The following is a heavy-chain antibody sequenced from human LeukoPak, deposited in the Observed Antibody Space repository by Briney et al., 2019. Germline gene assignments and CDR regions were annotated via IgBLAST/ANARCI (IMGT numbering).Heavy chain of an antibody. V-gene: IGHV3-7*04. Sequence: GGSLRLSCAASGFTFSSYWMSWVRQAPGKGLEWAANIKEDGSQKYYMDSVKGRFTISRDNAKNSLYLQMNSLRAEDTAVYYCARGKYYFDYWGQGTLVTVSS. CDR3: ARGKYYFDY. CDR2: IKEDGSQK. CDR1: GFTFSSYW. J-gene: IGHJ4*02.